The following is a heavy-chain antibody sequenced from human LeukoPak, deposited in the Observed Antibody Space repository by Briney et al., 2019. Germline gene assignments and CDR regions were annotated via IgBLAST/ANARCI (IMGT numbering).Heavy chain of an antibody. D-gene: IGHD3-10*01. V-gene: IGHV3-23*01. CDR3: ARELLKRFGELLGPHDY. CDR1: GFTFSSYA. CDR2: ISGSGATT. Sequence: GGSLRLSCAASGFTFSSYAMSWVRQAPGKGLEWVSAISGSGATTYYADSVKGRFTISRDNSKNTLYLQMSSLRAEDTAVYYCARELLKRFGELLGPHDYWGQGTLVTVSS. J-gene: IGHJ4*02.